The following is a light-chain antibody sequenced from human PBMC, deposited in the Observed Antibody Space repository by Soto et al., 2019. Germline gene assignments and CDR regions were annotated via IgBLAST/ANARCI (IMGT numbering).Light chain of an antibody. CDR2: LAS. V-gene: IGKV2-28*01. J-gene: IGKJ1*01. CDR3: KQSLQTPLT. Sequence: VMTQSPLSLPVTPGEPASISCRSSQSLLHSNGYTYLDGYLQKPGQSPQLLIYLASNRAPGVPDRFSGSGSGTDFTLKISRVEAEDVGVYYCKQSLQTPLTFGQGTKVEIK. CDR1: QSLLHSNGYTY.